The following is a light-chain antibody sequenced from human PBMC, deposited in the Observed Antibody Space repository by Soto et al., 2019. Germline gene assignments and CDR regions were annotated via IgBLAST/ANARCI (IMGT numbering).Light chain of an antibody. J-gene: IGLJ1*01. CDR1: SSDVGGYNY. V-gene: IGLV2-14*01. CDR2: DVS. Sequence: QLVLTQPASVSGSPGQSITISCTGTSSDVGGYNYVSWYQQHPGKAPKLMIYDVSNRPSGVSNRFSGSKSGNTASLTISGLQAEDEADYYCSSYTSSSTSVFGTGTKVTV. CDR3: SSYTSSSTSV.